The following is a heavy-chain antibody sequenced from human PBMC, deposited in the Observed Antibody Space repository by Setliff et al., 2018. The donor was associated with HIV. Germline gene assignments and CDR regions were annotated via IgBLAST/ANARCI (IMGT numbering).Heavy chain of an antibody. V-gene: IGHV4-39*07. CDR1: GDSISSGSHY. D-gene: IGHD3-10*01. J-gene: IGHJ6*02. CDR2: IYTTERI. Sequence: SETLSLTCTVSGDSISSGSHYWSWIRQTPGKGLEWIATIYTTERISYNPSLRSRVTISVETSQNLFSLRLRSVTAADTGVYYCARPGSSSYYYAMDVWGLGTTVTVSS. CDR3: ARPGSSSYYYAMDV.